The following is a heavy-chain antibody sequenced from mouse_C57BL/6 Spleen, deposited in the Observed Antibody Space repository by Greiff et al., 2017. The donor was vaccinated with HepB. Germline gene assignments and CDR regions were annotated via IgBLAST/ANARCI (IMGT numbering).Heavy chain of an antibody. CDR1: GFTFSSYT. J-gene: IGHJ2*01. D-gene: IGHD3-2*02. CDR3: ARGAQAKEFDY. Sequence: EVKVVESGGGLVKPGGSLKLSCAASGFTFSSYTMSWVRQTPEKRLEWVATISGGGGNTYYPDSVKGRFTISRDNAKNTLYLQMSSLRSEDTALYYCARGAQAKEFDYWGQGTTLTVSS. CDR2: ISGGGGNT. V-gene: IGHV5-9*01.